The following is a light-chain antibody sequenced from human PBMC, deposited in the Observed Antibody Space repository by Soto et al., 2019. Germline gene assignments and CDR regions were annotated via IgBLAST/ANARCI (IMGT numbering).Light chain of an antibody. CDR2: AAS. V-gene: IGKV1-39*01. CDR1: QTISSY. CDR3: QQTYSTASTWT. J-gene: IGKJ1*01. Sequence: DIQMTQSPSSLSASVGDRVTITCRASQTISSYLNWYQQTPGRAPKLLIYAASSLQGGVPSRFSGSGSGTDFTLTISSLQPEDFATFYCQQTYSTASTWTFGQGTKV.